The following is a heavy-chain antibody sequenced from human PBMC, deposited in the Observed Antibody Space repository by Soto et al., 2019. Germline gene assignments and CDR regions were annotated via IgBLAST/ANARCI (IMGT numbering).Heavy chain of an antibody. CDR2: INPNSGGT. V-gene: IGHV1-2*02. CDR1: GYTFSSYN. J-gene: IGHJ4*02. Sequence: QVRLLQSGAEVKKPGASVKVSCKASGYTFSSYNMHWVRQAPGQGLEWMGWINPNSGGTNFARKFQGRVTMTRDTSIGTAYMELTNLTSDDTAVYFCARDLLWSAQKPIDFWGQGTLVTVSS. CDR3: ARDLLWSAQKPIDF. D-gene: IGHD2-21*01.